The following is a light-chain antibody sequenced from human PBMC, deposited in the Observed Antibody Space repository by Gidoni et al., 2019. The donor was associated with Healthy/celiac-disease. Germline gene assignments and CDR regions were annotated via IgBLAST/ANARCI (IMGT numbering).Light chain of an antibody. CDR1: SSDVGGYNY. Sequence: QSALTQPASVSGSPGQSLAISCTGTSSDVGGYNYVSWYQQHPGKAHKLMIYEVSNRPSGVSNRFSGSKSGNTACLTISGLQAEDEADYYCSSYTSSSTYVFGTGTKVTVL. CDR2: EVS. V-gene: IGLV2-14*01. J-gene: IGLJ1*01. CDR3: SSYTSSSTYV.